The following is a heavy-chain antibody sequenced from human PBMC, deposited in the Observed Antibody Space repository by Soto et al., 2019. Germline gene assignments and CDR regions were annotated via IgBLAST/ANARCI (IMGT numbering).Heavy chain of an antibody. CDR2: ISWNSGSI. CDR1: GFTFDDYA. J-gene: IGHJ2*01. CDR3: AKDSFDGDYGSYWYFAL. V-gene: IGHV3-9*01. Sequence: EVQLVESGGGLVQPGRSLRLSCAASGFTFDDYAMHWVRQAPGKGLDLVSGISWNSGSIGYADSVKGRFTISRDNAKHSLYLQMNSLRAEDTALYYCAKDSFDGDYGSYWYFALWGRGTLVTVSS. D-gene: IGHD4-17*01.